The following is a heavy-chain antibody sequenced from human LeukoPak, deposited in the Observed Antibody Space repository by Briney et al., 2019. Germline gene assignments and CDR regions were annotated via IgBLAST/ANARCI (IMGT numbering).Heavy chain of an antibody. V-gene: IGHV1-69*04. D-gene: IGHD5-24*01. CDR3: ARVGRWLHNRLEYYYYGMDV. CDR2: IIPILGIA. J-gene: IGHJ6*02. Sequence: ASVKVSCKASGGTFSSYAISWVRQAPGQGLEWMGRIIPILGIANYAQKFQGRVTITADKSTSTAYMELSSLRSEDTAVYYCARVGRWLHNRLEYYYYGMDVWGQGTTVTVSS. CDR1: GGTFSSYA.